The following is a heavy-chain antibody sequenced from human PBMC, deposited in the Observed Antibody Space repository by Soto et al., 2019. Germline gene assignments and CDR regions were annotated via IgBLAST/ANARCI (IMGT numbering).Heavy chain of an antibody. CDR3: ARNYRYCSSTRCPPPIHY. CDR2: ISSSGSTI. V-gene: IGHV3-11*01. Sequence: PGGSLRLSCAASGFTFSDYYMSWIRQAPGKGLEWVSYISSSGSTIYYADSVKGRFTISRDNAKNSLYLQMNSLRAEDTAVYYCARNYRYCSSTRCPPPIHYPGQATLVTVSS. D-gene: IGHD2-2*01. CDR1: GFTFSDYY. J-gene: IGHJ4*02.